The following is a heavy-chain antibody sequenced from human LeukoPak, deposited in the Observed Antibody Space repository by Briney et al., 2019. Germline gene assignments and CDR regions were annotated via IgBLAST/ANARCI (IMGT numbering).Heavy chain of an antibody. D-gene: IGHD6-19*01. CDR1: GCTFSSYA. Sequence: SGGSLRLSCAVSGCTFSSYAMSWVRQAPGKGLEWVSAISGSGGSTYYADSVKGRFTISRDNSKNTLYLKMNSLRAEDTAVYYCAKEGDSSGWSAYFDYWGQGTLVTVSS. CDR3: AKEGDSSGWSAYFDY. CDR2: ISGSGGST. J-gene: IGHJ4*02. V-gene: IGHV3-23*01.